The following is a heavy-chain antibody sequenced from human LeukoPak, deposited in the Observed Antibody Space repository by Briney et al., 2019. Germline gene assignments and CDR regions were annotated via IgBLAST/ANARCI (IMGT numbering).Heavy chain of an antibody. D-gene: IGHD1-26*01. CDR3: AKRAVGLTFDY. CDR1: GLTFSTYA. CDR2: ISSSGVST. Sequence: GRSLRLSCAASGLTFSTYAMSWVRQAPGKGLEWVSMISSSGVSTYYAGSVEGRFTISRDNSKNTLYLQMNSLRVEDTAVYYCAKRAVGLTFDYWGQGTLVTVSS. V-gene: IGHV3-23*01. J-gene: IGHJ4*02.